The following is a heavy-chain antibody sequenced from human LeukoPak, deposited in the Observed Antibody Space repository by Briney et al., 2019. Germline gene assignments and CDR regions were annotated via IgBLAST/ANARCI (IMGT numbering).Heavy chain of an antibody. CDR2: IIPIFGTA. V-gene: IGHV1-69*06. CDR3: ARAEKAMRFGEPHFDY. Sequence: SVKVSCKASGGTFSSYAISWVRQAPGQGLEWMGGIIPIFGTANYAQKFQGRVTITADKSTSTAYMELSSLRSEDTAVYYCARAEKAMRFGEPHFDYWGQGTLVTVSS. D-gene: IGHD3-10*01. J-gene: IGHJ4*02. CDR1: GGTFSSYA.